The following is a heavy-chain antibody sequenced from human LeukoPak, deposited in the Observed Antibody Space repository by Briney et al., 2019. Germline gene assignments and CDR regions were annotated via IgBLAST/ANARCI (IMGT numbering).Heavy chain of an antibody. CDR2: IKQDGSEK. CDR1: GFSISNYW. V-gene: IGHV3-7*04. J-gene: IGHJ4*02. D-gene: IGHD4-17*01. CDR3: ARDHLPGTTEYYFDY. Sequence: GGSLRLSCAVSGFSISNYWMSWVRHIPGKGLEWVANIKQDGSEKYYVDSVKGRFTISRDNAKNSLYLQMNSLRAEDTAVYYCARDHLPGTTEYYFDYWGQGTLVTVSS.